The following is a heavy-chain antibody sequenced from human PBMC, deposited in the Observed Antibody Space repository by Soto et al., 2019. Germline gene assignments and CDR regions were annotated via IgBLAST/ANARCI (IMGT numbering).Heavy chain of an antibody. CDR1: GFTFSSYA. CDR2: ISGSGGST. J-gene: IGHJ6*03. D-gene: IGHD3-3*01. Sequence: EVQLLESGGGLVQPGGSLRLSCAASGFTFSSYAMSWVRQAPGKGLEWVSAISGSGGSTYYADSVKGRFTISRDNSKNTLYLQMNSLRAEYTAVDYCAKQSGFWSYDYMDVWGKRTTVTVSS. CDR3: AKQSGFWSYDYMDV. V-gene: IGHV3-23*01.